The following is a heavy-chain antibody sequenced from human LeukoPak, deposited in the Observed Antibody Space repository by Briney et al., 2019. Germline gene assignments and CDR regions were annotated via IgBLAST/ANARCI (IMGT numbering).Heavy chain of an antibody. D-gene: IGHD2-2*01. CDR1: GGSISSYY. CDR2: IYFIGST. Sequence: PSETLSLTCTVSGGSISSYYWNWIRQPPGKGLEWIGYIYFIGSTNYNPSLNSRVTISVDTSKNEFSLKLSSVTAADTAVYHCARTVLSAGSISFDMWGQGRMVTVSS. V-gene: IGHV4-59*01. J-gene: IGHJ3*02. CDR3: ARTVLSAGSISFDM.